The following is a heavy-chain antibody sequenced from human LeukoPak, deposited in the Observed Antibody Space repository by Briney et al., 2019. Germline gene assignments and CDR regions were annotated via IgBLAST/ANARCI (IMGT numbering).Heavy chain of an antibody. Sequence: SVEVSCKASGGTFSSYAISWVRQAPGQGLEWMGGIIPIFGTANYAQKFQDRVTITADESTSTAHMELSSLRSEDTAVYYCARAARYCSAGTCYSLDYWGQGTVVTVSS. CDR1: GGTFSSYA. D-gene: IGHD2-15*01. V-gene: IGHV1-69*13. CDR2: IIPIFGTA. CDR3: ARAARYCSAGTCYSLDY. J-gene: IGHJ4*02.